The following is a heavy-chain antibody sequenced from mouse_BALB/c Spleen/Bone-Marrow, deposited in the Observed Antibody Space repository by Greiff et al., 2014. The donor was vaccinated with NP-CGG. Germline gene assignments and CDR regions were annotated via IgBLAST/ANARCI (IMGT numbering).Heavy chain of an antibody. Sequence: VKLMESGAELARPGASVKLSCKASGYTFTSYWMQWVKQRPGQGLEWIGAIYPGDGDTRYTQKFKGKATLTADKSSSTAYMQLSSLASEDSAVYYCARTAGSLRHFDYWGQGTTLTVSS. V-gene: IGHV1-87*01. D-gene: IGHD6-2*01. CDR2: IYPGDGDT. J-gene: IGHJ2*01. CDR1: GYTFTSYW. CDR3: ARTAGSLRHFDY.